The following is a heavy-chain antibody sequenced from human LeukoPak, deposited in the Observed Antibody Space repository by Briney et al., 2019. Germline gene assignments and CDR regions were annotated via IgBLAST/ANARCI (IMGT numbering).Heavy chain of an antibody. CDR3: ARGERNWNYKAPDY. CDR1: GFTFSSYS. CDR2: ISSSSSYI. J-gene: IGHJ4*02. D-gene: IGHD1-7*01. Sequence: PGGSLRLSCAASGFTFSSYSMNWVRQAPGKGLEWVSSISSSSSYIYYADSVKGRFTISRDNAKNSLYLQMNSLRAEDTAVYYCARGERNWNYKAPDYWAREPWSPSPQ. V-gene: IGHV3-21*01.